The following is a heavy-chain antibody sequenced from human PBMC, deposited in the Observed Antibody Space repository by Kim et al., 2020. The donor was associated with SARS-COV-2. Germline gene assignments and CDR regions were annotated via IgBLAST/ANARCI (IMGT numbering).Heavy chain of an antibody. Sequence: ASVKVSCKASGYTFTSYAMHWVRQAPGQRLEWMGWINAGNGNTKYSQKFQGRVTITRDTSASTAYMELSSLRSEDTAVYYCAREGSTSKYYYYGMDVWGQGTTVTVSS. CDR2: INAGNGNT. CDR3: AREGSTSKYYYYGMDV. J-gene: IGHJ6*02. V-gene: IGHV1-3*01. CDR1: GYTFTSYA. D-gene: IGHD2-2*01.